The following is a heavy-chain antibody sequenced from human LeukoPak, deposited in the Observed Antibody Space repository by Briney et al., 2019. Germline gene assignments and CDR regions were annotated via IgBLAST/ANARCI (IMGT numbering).Heavy chain of an antibody. D-gene: IGHD5-24*01. CDR2: INQGGSEK. J-gene: IGHJ4*02. CDR1: GLTFRSYW. CDR3: ARERDGRFFDY. Sequence: GGSLRLSCAVSGLTFRSYWMSWVRQAPGKGLEWVANINQGGSEKYFVDSVKGRFTISRDNAKNSLHLQMDTLRADDTAVYYYARERDGRFFDYWGQGTLVTVSS. V-gene: IGHV3-7*01.